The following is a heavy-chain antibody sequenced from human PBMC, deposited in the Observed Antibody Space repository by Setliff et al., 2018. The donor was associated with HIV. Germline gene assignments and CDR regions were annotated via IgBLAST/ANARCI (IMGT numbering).Heavy chain of an antibody. CDR2: IHTTGSI. D-gene: IGHD6-19*01. V-gene: IGHV4-61*09. CDR3: ARDGGGSGWSLGEFDF. Sequence: SETLSLTCTVSGGSIRTGNYYWNWIRQPAGKGLEWIGHIHTTGSITYNPSLGSRVTISLDTSKNQVSLSLASVTAADTAVYYCARDGGGSGWSLGEFDFWGQGTLVTVSS. CDR1: GGSIRTGNYY. J-gene: IGHJ4*02.